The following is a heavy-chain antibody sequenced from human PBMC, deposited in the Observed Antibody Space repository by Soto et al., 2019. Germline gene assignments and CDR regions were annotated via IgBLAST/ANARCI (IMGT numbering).Heavy chain of an antibody. Sequence: GGSLRLSCAASGFTFSDYYMSWIRQAPGKGLEWVSYISSSGSTIYYADSVKGRLTISRDNAKNSLYLQINSLRAEDTAVYYCARHKKAWLLKSGRFDYWGQGTLVTVSS. V-gene: IGHV3-11*04. CDR1: GFTFSDYY. CDR3: ARHKKAWLLKSGRFDY. J-gene: IGHJ4*02. D-gene: IGHD3-9*01. CDR2: ISSSGSTI.